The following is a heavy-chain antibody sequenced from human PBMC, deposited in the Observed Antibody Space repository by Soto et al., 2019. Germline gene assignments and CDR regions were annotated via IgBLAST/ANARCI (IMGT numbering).Heavy chain of an antibody. CDR1: GGSISSYY. D-gene: IGHD3-10*01. Sequence: SETLSLTCTVSGGSISSYYWSWIRQPAGKGLEWIGRIYTSGSTNYNPSLKSRVTMSVDTSKNQFSLKLSSVTAADTAVYYCARDGKPMVRGVSEYYFDYWGQGTLVTVSS. J-gene: IGHJ4*02. CDR2: IYTSGST. V-gene: IGHV4-4*07. CDR3: ARDGKPMVRGVSEYYFDY.